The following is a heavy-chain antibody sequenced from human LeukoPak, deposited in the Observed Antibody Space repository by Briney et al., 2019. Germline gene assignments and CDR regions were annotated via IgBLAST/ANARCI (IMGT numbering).Heavy chain of an antibody. V-gene: IGHV4-34*01. CDR3: ARGLSAYYYDSSGSPEDY. Sequence: SETLSLTCAVYGGSFSGYYWSWIRQPPGQGLEWIGEINHSGSTNYNPSLKSRVTISVDTSKDQFSLKLSSVTAADTAVYYCARGLSAYYYDSSGSPEDYWGQGTLVTVSS. CDR1: GGSFSGYY. CDR2: INHSGST. D-gene: IGHD3-22*01. J-gene: IGHJ4*02.